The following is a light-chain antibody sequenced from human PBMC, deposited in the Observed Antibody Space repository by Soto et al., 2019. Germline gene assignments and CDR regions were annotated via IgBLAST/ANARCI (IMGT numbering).Light chain of an antibody. CDR2: NNN. J-gene: IGLJ2*01. Sequence: QSVLTQPPSASGTPGQRVTISCSGSSSNIGSNPVHWYQQVPGTAPKLLIHNNNQRPSDVAARFSGSKSGTSAALAISGLQSEDEADYYCAAWDDSLNGVLFGGGTKLTVL. CDR1: SSNIGSNP. V-gene: IGLV1-44*01. CDR3: AAWDDSLNGVL.